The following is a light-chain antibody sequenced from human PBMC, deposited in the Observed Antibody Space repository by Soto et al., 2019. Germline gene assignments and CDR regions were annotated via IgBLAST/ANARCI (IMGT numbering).Light chain of an antibody. Sequence: DIQMTQSPSTLSASVGDIVTITCRASQNINDWLAWYQQKPGKAPRLLIYKASTLESGVPSRFSGSGFGTEFTLTISSLQPDDFATYYCQQYNTYSFTFGPGAKVDIK. CDR2: KAS. CDR3: QQYNTYSFT. J-gene: IGKJ3*01. CDR1: QNINDW. V-gene: IGKV1-5*03.